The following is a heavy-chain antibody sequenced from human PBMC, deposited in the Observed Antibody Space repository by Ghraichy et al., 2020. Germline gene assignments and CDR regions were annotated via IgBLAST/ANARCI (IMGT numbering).Heavy chain of an antibody. D-gene: IGHD5-24*01. CDR1: GGSISSYY. V-gene: IGHV4-59*01. CDR3: ARRIRRDGAVDY. J-gene: IGHJ4*02. Sequence: SETLSLTCTVSGGSISSYYWSWIRQPPGKGLEWIGYIYYSGSTNYNPSLKSRVTISVDTSKNQFSLKLSSVTAADTAVYYCARRIRRDGAVDYWGQGTLVTVSS. CDR2: IYYSGST.